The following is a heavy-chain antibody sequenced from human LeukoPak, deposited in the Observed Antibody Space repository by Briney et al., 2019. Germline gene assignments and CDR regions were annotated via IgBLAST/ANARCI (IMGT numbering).Heavy chain of an antibody. Sequence: PGGSLRLSCAASGFTFSSYSMNWVRQAPGKGLEWVSSISSSSSYIYYADSVKGRFTISRDNAKNSLYLQMNSLRAEDTAVYYCAREGYDILTGDSYYFDYWSQGTLVTVSS. J-gene: IGHJ4*02. D-gene: IGHD3-9*01. CDR3: AREGYDILTGDSYYFDY. V-gene: IGHV3-21*01. CDR1: GFTFSSYS. CDR2: ISSSSSYI.